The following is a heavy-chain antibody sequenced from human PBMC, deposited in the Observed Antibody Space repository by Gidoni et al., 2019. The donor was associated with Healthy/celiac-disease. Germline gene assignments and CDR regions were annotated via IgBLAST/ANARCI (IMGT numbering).Heavy chain of an antibody. V-gene: IGHV4-59*01. CDR3: ATYYDILTGSYFDY. J-gene: IGHJ4*02. D-gene: IGHD3-9*01. Sequence: QVQLQESGPGLVKPSETLSLTCTVSGGSISSYYWSWIRQPPGKGLEWIGYIYYSGSTNYNPSLKSRVTISVDTSKNQFSLKLSSVTAADTAVYYCATYYDILTGSYFDYWGQGTLVTVSS. CDR2: IYYSGST. CDR1: GGSISSYY.